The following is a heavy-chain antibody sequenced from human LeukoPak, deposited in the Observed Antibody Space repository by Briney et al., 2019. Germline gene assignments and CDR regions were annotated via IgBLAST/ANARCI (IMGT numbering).Heavy chain of an antibody. J-gene: IGHJ4*02. CDR2: LSSNWGST. Sequence: GGSLRLSCSASGITFSSFAMHWVRQAPGKGLEYVSSLSSNWGSTYYADSVKGRFTISRDNSKNTLFLQMSSSRAEDTGVYSRLKSDIRVGATYFDCWGQGTLVTVSS. CDR1: GITFSSFA. CDR3: LKSDIRVGATYFDC. D-gene: IGHD1-26*01. V-gene: IGHV3-64D*09.